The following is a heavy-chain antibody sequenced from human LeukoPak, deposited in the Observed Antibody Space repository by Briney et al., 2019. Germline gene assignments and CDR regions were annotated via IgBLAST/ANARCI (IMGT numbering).Heavy chain of an antibody. V-gene: IGHV4-31*03. Sequence: SETLSLTCTVSGGSISSGGYYWSWIRQHPGKGLEWIGYIYYSGSTYYNPSLKSRVTISVDTSKNQLSLKLSSVTAADTAVYYCASDLKSGTAAFDTWSQGTLVNVSS. CDR3: ASDLKSGTAAFDT. CDR1: GGSISSGGYY. J-gene: IGHJ3*02. CDR2: IYYSGST. D-gene: IGHD1-14*01.